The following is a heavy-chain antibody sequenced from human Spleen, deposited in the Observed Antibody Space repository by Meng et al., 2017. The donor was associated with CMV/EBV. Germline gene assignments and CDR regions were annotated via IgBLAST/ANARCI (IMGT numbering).Heavy chain of an antibody. CDR3: AREATPHEVPAARIDY. Sequence: GGSISSGGYYWSWIRQHPGKGLEWIGYIYYSGSTYYNPSLKSRVTISVDTSKNQFSLKLSSVTAADTAVYYCAREATPHEVPAARIDYWGQGTLVTVPQ. CDR1: GGSISSGGYY. J-gene: IGHJ4*02. CDR2: IYYSGST. D-gene: IGHD2-2*01. V-gene: IGHV4-31*02.